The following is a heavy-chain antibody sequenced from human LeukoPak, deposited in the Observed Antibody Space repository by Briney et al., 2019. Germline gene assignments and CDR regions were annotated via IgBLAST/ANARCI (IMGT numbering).Heavy chain of an antibody. CDR2: IYYSGST. CDR1: GGSISSYY. J-gene: IGHJ6*02. D-gene: IGHD6-19*01. Sequence: SETLSLTCTVSGGSISSYYWSWIRQPPGKGLEWNGYIYYSGSTNYNPYLKSRVTISVDTSKNQFSLKLSSVTAADTAVYYCARDLGSAGSFGMDVWGRGTTVTVSS. V-gene: IGHV4-59*01. CDR3: ARDLGSAGSFGMDV.